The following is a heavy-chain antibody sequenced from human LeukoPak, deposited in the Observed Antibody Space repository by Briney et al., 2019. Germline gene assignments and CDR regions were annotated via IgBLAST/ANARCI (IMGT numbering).Heavy chain of an antibody. CDR2: MNPNSGGT. CDR3: ARATVTTSLDY. D-gene: IGHD4-11*01. CDR1: GYTFTGYY. J-gene: IGHJ4*02. V-gene: IGHV1-2*02. Sequence: ASVTVSCKTSGYTFTGYYIHWVRQAPGQGLEWMGWMNPNSGGTNYAQKSQGRVTMTRDTSLSTAYMELSRLRSDDTAVYSCARATVTTSLDYWGQGTLVTVSS.